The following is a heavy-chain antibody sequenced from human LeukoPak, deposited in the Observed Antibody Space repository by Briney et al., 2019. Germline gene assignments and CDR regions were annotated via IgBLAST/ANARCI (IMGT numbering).Heavy chain of an antibody. V-gene: IGHV4-34*01. Sequence: KPSETLSLTCAVYGGSFSGYYWSWIRQPPGKGLEWIGEINHSGSTNYNPSLKSRVTISVDTSKNQFSLKLSSVTAADTAVYYCARNPTTVVTYYDYWGQGTLVTVSS. CDR1: GGSFSGYY. J-gene: IGHJ4*02. CDR3: ARNPTTVVTYYDY. D-gene: IGHD4-23*01. CDR2: INHSGST.